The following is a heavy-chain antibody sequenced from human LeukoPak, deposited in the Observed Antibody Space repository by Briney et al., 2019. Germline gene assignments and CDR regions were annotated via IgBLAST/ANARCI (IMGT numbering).Heavy chain of an antibody. J-gene: IGHJ4*02. Sequence: GGSLRLSCAASGFTFSTYAVNWVRQAPGKGLEWVSAISSSGGTTYYADSVKGQFSISRDNSKNTLYLRMNSLRAEDTAIYYCAKDRTAWPTNFGSWGQGTLVTVSA. CDR2: ISSSGGTT. CDR1: GFTFSTYA. V-gene: IGHV3-23*01. CDR3: AKDRTAWPTNFGS. D-gene: IGHD2-21*02.